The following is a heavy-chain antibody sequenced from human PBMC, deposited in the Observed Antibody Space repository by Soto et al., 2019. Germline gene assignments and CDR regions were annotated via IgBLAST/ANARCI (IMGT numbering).Heavy chain of an antibody. J-gene: IGHJ4*02. CDR2: IYWDGDQ. D-gene: IGHD3-10*01. CDR1: GFSLASTAVG. V-gene: IGHV2-5*02. Sequence: QITLNESGPPLVKPMQTLTLTCNFSGFSLASTAVGVGWLRQPPGQALECLALIYWDGDQRYNPSLTNRFIITKDTSKNHVVLTMTDMAPAATGTYFCAHCILGGTFVRGVTFAYWGQGVLVTVSS. CDR3: AHCILGGTFVRGVTFAY.